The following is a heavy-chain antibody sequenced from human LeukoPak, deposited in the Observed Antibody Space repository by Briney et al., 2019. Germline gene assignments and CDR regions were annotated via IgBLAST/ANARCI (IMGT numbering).Heavy chain of an antibody. D-gene: IGHD5-24*01. CDR3: ARERDGYAFDY. CDR1: GGSISSSSYY. Sequence: SETLSLTCTVSGGSISSSSYYRGWIRQPPGKGLEWIGSIYYSGSTYYNPSLKSRVTISVDTSKNQFSLKLSSVTAADTAVYYCARERDGYAFDYWGQGTLVTVSS. J-gene: IGHJ4*02. CDR2: IYYSGST. V-gene: IGHV4-39*02.